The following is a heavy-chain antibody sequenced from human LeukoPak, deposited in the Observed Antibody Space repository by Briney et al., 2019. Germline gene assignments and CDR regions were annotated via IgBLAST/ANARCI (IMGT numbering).Heavy chain of an antibody. Sequence: SETLSLTCTVSGGSISSRPYYWGWVRQPPGKGLEWIGTISYSGTTYYNPSLKSRVTIPLDTSKNQFSLKLSSVTAADTAIYYCARDFSSSSTVYYYYYMDVRGKGTTVTVSS. D-gene: IGHD6-6*01. V-gene: IGHV4-39*07. CDR1: GGSISSRPYY. J-gene: IGHJ6*03. CDR2: ISYSGTT. CDR3: ARDFSSSSTVYYYYYMDV.